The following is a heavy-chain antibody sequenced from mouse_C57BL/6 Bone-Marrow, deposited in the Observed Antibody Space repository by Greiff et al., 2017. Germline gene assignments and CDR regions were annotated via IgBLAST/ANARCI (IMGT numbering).Heavy chain of an antibody. CDR3: TALLCLMDY. J-gene: IGHJ4*01. D-gene: IGHD2-1*01. V-gene: IGHV6-3*01. CDR2: IRLKSDNYAT. CDR1: GFTFSNYW. Sequence: EVKLEESGGGLVQPGGSMKLSCVASGFTFSNYWMNWVRQSPEKGLEWVAQIRLKSDNYATHYAESVKGRFTISRDDSKSSVYLQMNNLRAEDTGIYYCTALLCLMDYWGQGTSVTVSS.